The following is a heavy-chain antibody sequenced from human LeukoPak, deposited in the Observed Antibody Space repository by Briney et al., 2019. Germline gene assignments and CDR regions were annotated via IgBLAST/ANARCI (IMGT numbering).Heavy chain of an antibody. CDR3: AKGYSSVLTTVEYFFDY. Sequence: GGSLRLSCEASGFTFSSYDMHGVRQAPGKGLEGVAFIRYDGSYTYYADSVRGRFTISRDNSENTLYLQMNSLRAEDTAVFYCAKGYSSVLTTVEYFFDYWGQGALVTVSS. D-gene: IGHD4/OR15-4a*01. V-gene: IGHV3-30*02. CDR2: IRYDGSYT. J-gene: IGHJ4*02. CDR1: GFTFSSYD.